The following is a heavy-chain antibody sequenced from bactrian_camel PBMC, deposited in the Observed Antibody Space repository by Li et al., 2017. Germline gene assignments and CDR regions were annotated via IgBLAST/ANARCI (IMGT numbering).Heavy chain of an antibody. Sequence: HVQLVESGGGSVQTGGSLILSCAASDQSSKTTCISWFRQIPGKGLEWVSGIHSGSGTSRYADSVKGRFTISSDNAKNMVYLEMNSLKSEDTALYYCVMASGGWFGFWDYWGQGTQVTVS. D-gene: IGHD3*01. J-gene: IGHJ4*01. CDR3: VMASGGWFGFWDY. CDR1: DQSSKTTC. CDR2: IHSGSGTS. V-gene: IGHV3S1*01.